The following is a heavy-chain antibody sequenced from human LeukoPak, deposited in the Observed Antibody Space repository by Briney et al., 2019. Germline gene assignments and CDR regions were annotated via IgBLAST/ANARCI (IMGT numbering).Heavy chain of an antibody. CDR1: GVSISSYY. V-gene: IGHV4-59*01. D-gene: IGHD3-22*01. Sequence: SETLSLTCTVSGVSISSYYWGWIRQPPGKGLEWIGYIYYSGSTNYNPSLKSRVSMSVDTSKNQFSLKLNSVTAADTAVYYCARGNSYYDSSGAFDYWGQGTLVTVSS. CDR3: ARGNSYYDSSGAFDY. J-gene: IGHJ4*02. CDR2: IYYSGST.